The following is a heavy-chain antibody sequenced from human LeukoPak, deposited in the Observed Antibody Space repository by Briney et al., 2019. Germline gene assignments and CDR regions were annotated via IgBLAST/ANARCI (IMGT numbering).Heavy chain of an antibody. Sequence: SETLSLTCTVSDGSFSSSSDSWGWIRQPPGKGLEWIGSIDYSGTTYYNPSLKSRVTIAVDPSKNQFSLRLSFVSAADTAVYYCARDSPEGTYAFDNWGQGTLVTVSS. D-gene: IGHD3-16*01. J-gene: IGHJ4*02. CDR2: IDYSGTT. V-gene: IGHV4-39*07. CDR3: ARDSPEGTYAFDN. CDR1: DGSFSSSSDS.